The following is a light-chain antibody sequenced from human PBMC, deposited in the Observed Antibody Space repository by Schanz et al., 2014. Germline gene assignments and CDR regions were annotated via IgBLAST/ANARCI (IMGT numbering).Light chain of an antibody. CDR2: DDS. J-gene: IGLJ2*01. V-gene: IGLV3-21*03. CDR3: QVWDSSSDHRDVV. CDR1: NIGCKS. Sequence: SYELTQPPSVSVAPGKTARLTCGGNNIGCKSVHWYQQKPRQAPVLVVYDDSDRPSGIPERFSGSNSGNTATLTISRVEAGDEADYYCQVWDSSSDHRDVVFGGGTKLTVL.